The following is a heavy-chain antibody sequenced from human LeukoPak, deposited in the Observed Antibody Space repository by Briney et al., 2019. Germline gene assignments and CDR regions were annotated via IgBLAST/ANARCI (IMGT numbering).Heavy chain of an antibody. V-gene: IGHV2-70*11. Sequence: SGPALVKPTQTLTLTCTFSGFSLSTSGMCVSWIRQPPGKALEWLARIDWDDDKYYSTSLKTRLTISKDTSKNQVVLTMTNMDPVDTATYYCARISLGGAYYYGDYDGRYYYYGMDVWGQGTTVTVSS. J-gene: IGHJ6*02. D-gene: IGHD4-17*01. CDR2: IDWDDDK. CDR3: ARISLGGAYYYGDYDGRYYYYGMDV. CDR1: GFSLSTSGMC.